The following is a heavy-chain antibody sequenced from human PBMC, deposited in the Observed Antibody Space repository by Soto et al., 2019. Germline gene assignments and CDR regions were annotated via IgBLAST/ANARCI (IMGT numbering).Heavy chain of an antibody. CDR1: GGSISSGYYY. D-gene: IGHD3-22*01. CDR3: ARGDYYDSSGYLP. Sequence: LSLTCTVSGGSISSGYYYWSWIRQPPGKGLEWIGYIYYSGSTYYNPSLKSRVTISVDTSKNQFSLKLSSVTAADTAVYYCARGDYYDSSGYLPWGQGTLVTVSS. J-gene: IGHJ5*02. V-gene: IGHV4-30-4*01. CDR2: IYYSGST.